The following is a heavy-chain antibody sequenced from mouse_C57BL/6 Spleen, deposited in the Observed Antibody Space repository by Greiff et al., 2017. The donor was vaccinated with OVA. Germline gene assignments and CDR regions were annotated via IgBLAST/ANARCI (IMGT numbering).Heavy chain of an antibody. V-gene: IGHV5-16*01. Sequence: EVKLMESEGGLVQPGSSMKLSCTASGFTFSDYYMAWVRQVPEKGLEWVANINYDGSSTYYLDSLKSRFIISRDNAKNILYLQMSSLKSEDTATYYCARDRGYYGVPAMDYWGQGTSVTVSS. CDR2: INYDGSST. CDR1: GFTFSDYY. CDR3: ARDRGYYGVPAMDY. D-gene: IGHD1-1*01. J-gene: IGHJ4*01.